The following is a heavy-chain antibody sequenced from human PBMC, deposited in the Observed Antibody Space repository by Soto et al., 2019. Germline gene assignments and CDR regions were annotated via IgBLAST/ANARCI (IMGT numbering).Heavy chain of an antibody. V-gene: IGHV1-8*01. D-gene: IGHD3-10*01. CDR3: ARMVALWFGELLVYYYGMDV. J-gene: IGHJ6*02. Sequence: ASVKVSCKASGYTFTSYDINWVRQATGQGLEWMGWMNPNSGNTGYAQKFQGRVTMTRNTSISTAYMELSSLRSEDTAVYYCARMVALWFGELLVYYYGMDVWGQGTTVTVSS. CDR2: MNPNSGNT. CDR1: GYTFTSYD.